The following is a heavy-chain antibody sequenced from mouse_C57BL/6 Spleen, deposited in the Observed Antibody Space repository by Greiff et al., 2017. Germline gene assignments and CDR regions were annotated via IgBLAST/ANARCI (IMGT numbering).Heavy chain of an antibody. Sequence: EVQLQQSGPELVKPGASVKISCKASGYSFTDYNMNWVKQSNGKSLEWIGVINPNYGTTSYNQKFKGKATLTVDQSSSTAYMQLNSLTSEDSAVXYCAREGVITTVGLLDYWGQGTTLTVSS. CDR3: AREGVITTVGLLDY. CDR1: GYSFTDYN. D-gene: IGHD1-1*01. CDR2: INPNYGTT. V-gene: IGHV1-39*01. J-gene: IGHJ2*01.